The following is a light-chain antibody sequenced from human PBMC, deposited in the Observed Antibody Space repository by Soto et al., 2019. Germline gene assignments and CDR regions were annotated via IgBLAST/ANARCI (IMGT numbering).Light chain of an antibody. V-gene: IGKV1-39*01. CDR1: QSVSSY. CDR3: QQYCSSPFT. CDR2: AAS. J-gene: IGKJ5*01. Sequence: DITISQSRATVPVSPGDSVTITCRASQSVSSYLTWYQQKPGQAPKLLIYAASSLNSGIPSRFSGSGSGTDFTLTISSLQPEDFAAYYCQQYCSSPFTFGQGTRLAI.